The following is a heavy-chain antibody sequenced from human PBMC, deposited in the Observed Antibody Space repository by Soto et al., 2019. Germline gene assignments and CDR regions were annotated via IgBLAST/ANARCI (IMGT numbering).Heavy chain of an antibody. J-gene: IGHJ6*02. CDR3: AGLEGYGMDV. CDR1: GFTFSSYG. D-gene: IGHD3-3*01. Sequence: QVQLVESGGGVVQPGNSLRLSCAASGFTFSSYGMHWVRQAPGKGLEWVAGISYDGSNKYYADYVKGRVTISRDNSTNTLYLQMNSLRAEDTAVYYSAGLEGYGMDVWGQGTTVTVS. V-gene: IGHV3-30*03. CDR2: ISYDGSNK.